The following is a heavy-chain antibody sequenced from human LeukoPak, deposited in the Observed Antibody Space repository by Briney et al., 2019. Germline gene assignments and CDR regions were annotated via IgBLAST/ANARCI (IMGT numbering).Heavy chain of an antibody. D-gene: IGHD6-13*01. CDR1: GSTFSGSA. J-gene: IGHJ4*02. Sequence: GGSLRLSCAASGSTFSGSAMHWVRQASGKGLEWVGRIRSKANSYATAYAASVKGRFTISRDDSKNTAYLQMNSLKTEDTAVYYCTTPRTYEQQLFRWGQGTLVTVSS. CDR2: IRSKANSYAT. V-gene: IGHV3-73*01. CDR3: TTPRTYEQQLFR.